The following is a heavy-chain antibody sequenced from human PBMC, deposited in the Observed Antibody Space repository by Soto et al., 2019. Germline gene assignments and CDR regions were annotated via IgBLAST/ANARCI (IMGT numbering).Heavy chain of an antibody. J-gene: IGHJ3*02. D-gene: IGHD2-15*01. V-gene: IGHV3-21*01. CDR2: ISSAGTYI. CDR1: DFSFSSYT. CDR3: AMSLYGGKVAGPWRAFDI. Sequence: PGGSLRLSCAASDFSFSSYTMNWVRQAPGKGLEWVSSISSAGTYIYYADSVKGRFTISRDNAKKSLSLQMNSLRAEDTAVYYCAMSLYGGKVAGPWRAFDIWGQGTMVTVAS.